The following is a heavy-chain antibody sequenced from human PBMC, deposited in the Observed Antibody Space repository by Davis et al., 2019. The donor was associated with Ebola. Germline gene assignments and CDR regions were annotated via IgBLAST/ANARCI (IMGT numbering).Heavy chain of an antibody. D-gene: IGHD3-9*01. Sequence: GESLKISCAASGFTFSNAWMSWARQAPGKGLEWVAVISYDGSNKYYADSVKGRFSISRDNSKNTLFLQMSSLRSEDTAIYYCAKGELVITRGYFDYWGQGILVTVSS. CDR2: ISYDGSNK. V-gene: IGHV3-30*18. CDR3: AKGELVITRGYFDY. J-gene: IGHJ4*02. CDR1: GFTFSNAW.